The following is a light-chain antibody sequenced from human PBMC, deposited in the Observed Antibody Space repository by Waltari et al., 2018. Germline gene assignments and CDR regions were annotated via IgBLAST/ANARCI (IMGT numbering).Light chain of an antibody. CDR3: VLYMGSGISDWV. Sequence: QTVVTQEPSFSVSPGGTVTLTCGLSSGSVSTSYYPSRYQQTPGQAPRTLIYSTNTRSSGVPDRFSGSILGNKAALTITGAQADDESDYYCVLYMGSGISDWVFGGGTKLTVL. J-gene: IGLJ3*02. CDR2: STN. V-gene: IGLV8-61*01. CDR1: SGSVSTSYY.